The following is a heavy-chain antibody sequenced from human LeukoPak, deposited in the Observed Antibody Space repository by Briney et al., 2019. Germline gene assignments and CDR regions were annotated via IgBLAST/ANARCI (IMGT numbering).Heavy chain of an antibody. J-gene: IGHJ4*02. CDR3: ARTLLDCSSTSCYRLGGGGGIDY. Sequence: KPSETLSLTCTVSGGSISSYYWSWVRQPPGKGLGWVGYIYYSGSTNYNPSLKSRVTISVDTSKNQFSLKLSSVTAADTAVYYCARTLLDCSSTSCYRLGGGGGIDYWGQGTLVTVSS. CDR2: IYYSGST. CDR1: GGSISSYY. V-gene: IGHV4-59*01. D-gene: IGHD2-2*02.